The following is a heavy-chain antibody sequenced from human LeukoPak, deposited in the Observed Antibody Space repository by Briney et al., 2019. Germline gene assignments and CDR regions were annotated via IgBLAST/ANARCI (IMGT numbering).Heavy chain of an antibody. Sequence: GGSLRLSCAASGFTFGSFEMNWVRQAPGKGLEWISYMSSSGDTIYYADSVKGRFTISRDNAKDSLYLQMKSLRAEDTAVYYCARGGRIINLVRGVIDYWGQGTLATVSS. CDR2: MSSSGDTI. J-gene: IGHJ4*02. CDR1: GFTFGSFE. D-gene: IGHD3-10*01. V-gene: IGHV3-48*03. CDR3: ARGGRIINLVRGVIDY.